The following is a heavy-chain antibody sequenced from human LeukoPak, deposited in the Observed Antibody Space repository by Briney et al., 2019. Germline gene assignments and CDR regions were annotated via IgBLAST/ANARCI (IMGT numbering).Heavy chain of an antibody. CDR2: ISSSSSYI. J-gene: IGHJ4*02. Sequence: GGSLRLSCAASGFTFSSYSMNWVRQAPGKGLEWVSSISSSSSYIYYADSVKGRFTISRDNSKNTLYLQMNSLRAEDTAVYYCAKRLYYGSGSLDYWGQGTLVTVSS. V-gene: IGHV3-21*04. CDR1: GFTFSSYS. D-gene: IGHD3-10*01. CDR3: AKRLYYGSGSLDY.